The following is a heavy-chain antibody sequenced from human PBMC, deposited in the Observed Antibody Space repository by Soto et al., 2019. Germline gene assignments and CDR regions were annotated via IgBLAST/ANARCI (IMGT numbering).Heavy chain of an antibody. CDR1: GYSFTSYW. Sequence: GESLKISCKGSGYSFTSYWIGWVRQMHGKGLEWMGIIYPGDSDTRNSPSFQGQVTISADKSINTASLQWRSLKASDNAMYYCARLLSGEGDAFDIWGQGTMVTVSS. D-gene: IGHD7-27*01. CDR3: ARLLSGEGDAFDI. J-gene: IGHJ3*02. V-gene: IGHV5-51*01. CDR2: IYPGDSDT.